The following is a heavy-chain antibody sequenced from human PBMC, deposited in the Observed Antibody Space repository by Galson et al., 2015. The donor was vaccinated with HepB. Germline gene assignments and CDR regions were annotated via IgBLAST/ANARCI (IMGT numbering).Heavy chain of an antibody. D-gene: IGHD2-2*01. Sequence: SLRLSCAASGFTFGDYAMSWFRQAPGKGLEWVGFIRSKAYGGTTEYAASVKGRFTISRDDSKSIAYLQMNSLKTEDTAVYYCTRDWFLWDCSSTSCSPSIYYYGMDVWGQGTTVTVSS. CDR3: TRDWFLWDCSSTSCSPSIYYYGMDV. CDR2: IRSKAYGGTT. CDR1: GFTFGDYA. V-gene: IGHV3-49*03. J-gene: IGHJ6*02.